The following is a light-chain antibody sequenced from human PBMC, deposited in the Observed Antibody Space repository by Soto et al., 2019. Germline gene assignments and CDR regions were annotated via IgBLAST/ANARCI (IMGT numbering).Light chain of an antibody. J-gene: IGLJ3*02. CDR2: KSX. Sequence: QSVLTQPPSASGTPGQRVTISCSGGSSNIGGNHVYWYHQLPGAAPTLLMYKSXXXPSGVPDRFSGSKSGTSASLVISGLXXXXXXXXXCVAWDDSLSRVVFGGGTKLTVL. CDR1: SSNIGGNH. V-gene: IGLV1-47*01. CDR3: VAWDDSLSRVV.